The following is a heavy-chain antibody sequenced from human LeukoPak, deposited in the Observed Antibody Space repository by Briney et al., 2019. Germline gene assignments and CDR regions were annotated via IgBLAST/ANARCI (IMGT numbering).Heavy chain of an antibody. V-gene: IGHV4-59*08. CDR2: IYYSGST. CDR3: ARSPVYDYVWGSYRHDFDY. D-gene: IGHD3-16*02. Sequence: PSETLSLTCTVSGGSISPYYWSWIRQPPGKGLEWIGYIYYSGSTYYNPSLKSRVTISVDTSKNQFSLKLSSVTAADTAVYYCARSPVYDYVWGSYRHDFDYWGQGTLVTVSS. CDR1: GGSISPYY. J-gene: IGHJ4*02.